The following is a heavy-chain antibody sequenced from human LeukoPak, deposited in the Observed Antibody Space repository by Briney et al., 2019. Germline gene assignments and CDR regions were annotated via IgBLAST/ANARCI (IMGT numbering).Heavy chain of an antibody. CDR1: GGTFSSYA. CDR3: ARDRGGWGAAFDI. CDR2: IIPIFGTA. J-gene: IGHJ3*02. V-gene: IGHV1-69*06. D-gene: IGHD3-16*01. Sequence: SVKVSCKASGGTFSSYAISWVRQAPGQGLEWMGGIIPIFGTANYAQKFQGRVTITADKSTSTAYMELSSLRSEDTAVHYCARDRGGWGAAFDIWGQGTMVTVSS.